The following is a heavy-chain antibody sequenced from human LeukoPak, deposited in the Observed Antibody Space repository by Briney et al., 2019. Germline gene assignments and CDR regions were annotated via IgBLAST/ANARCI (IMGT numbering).Heavy chain of an antibody. CDR1: GFTFSSYA. CDR2: IRYDGSNK. CDR3: AKDLDYYGSGSYYNSGLDY. J-gene: IGHJ4*02. Sequence: PSGGSLRLSCAASGFTFSSYAMSWVRQAPGKGLEWVAFIRYDGSNKYYADSVKGRFTISRDNSKNTLYLQMNSLRAEDTAVYYCAKDLDYYGSGSYYNSGLDYWGQGTLVTVSS. V-gene: IGHV3-30*02. D-gene: IGHD3-10*01.